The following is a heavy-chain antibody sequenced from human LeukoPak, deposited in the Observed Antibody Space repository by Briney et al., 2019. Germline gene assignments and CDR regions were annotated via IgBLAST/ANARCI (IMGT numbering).Heavy chain of an antibody. V-gene: IGHV3-48*02. Sequence: GGSLRLSCAAPGFTFSDYYMNWVRQAPGKGLEWVSYISSSSSTIHYADSVKGRFTISRDNAKNSLYLQMNSLRDEDTAVYYCARDDYYDSSGYYNYWGQGTLVTVSS. CDR2: ISSSSSTI. J-gene: IGHJ4*02. CDR3: ARDDYYDSSGYYNY. CDR1: GFTFSDYY. D-gene: IGHD3-22*01.